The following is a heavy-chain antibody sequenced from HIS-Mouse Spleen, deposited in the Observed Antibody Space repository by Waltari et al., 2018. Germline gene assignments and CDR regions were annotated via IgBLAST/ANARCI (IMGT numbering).Heavy chain of an antibody. V-gene: IGHV4-39*07. CDR1: GGSISSSSYY. Sequence: QLQLQDSGPGLVKPSETLSLTCTVSGGSISSSSYYWGWIRQPPGKGLEWIGSIYYSGSTNYTPSLKSRVTISVDTSKNQFSLKLSSVTAADTAVYYCAREIPYSSSWYDWYFDLWGRGTLVTVSS. D-gene: IGHD6-13*01. CDR3: AREIPYSSSWYDWYFDL. J-gene: IGHJ2*01. CDR2: IYYSGST.